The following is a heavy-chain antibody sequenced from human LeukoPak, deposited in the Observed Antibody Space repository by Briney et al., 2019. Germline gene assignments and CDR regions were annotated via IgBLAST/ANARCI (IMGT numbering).Heavy chain of an antibody. CDR3: ARGHGDPYYYYYYMDV. Sequence: ETLSLTCTVSGDSISSYYWTWIRQPPGKGLEWVSGINWNGGSTGYADSVKGRFTISRDNAKNSLYLQMNSLRVEDTALYYCARGHGDPYYYYYYMDVWGKGTTVIVSS. J-gene: IGHJ6*03. V-gene: IGHV3-20*04. CDR1: GDSISSYY. D-gene: IGHD4-17*01. CDR2: INWNGGST.